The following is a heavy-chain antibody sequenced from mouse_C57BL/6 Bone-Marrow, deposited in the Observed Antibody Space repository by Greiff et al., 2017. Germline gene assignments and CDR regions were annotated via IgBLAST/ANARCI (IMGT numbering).Heavy chain of an antibody. V-gene: IGHV1-82*01. CDR2: IYPGDGDT. CDR1: GYAFSSSW. D-gene: IGHD1-1*01. J-gene: IGHJ4*01. Sequence: QVQLQQSGPELVKPGASVKISCKASGYAFSSSWMNWVKQRPGKGLEWIGRIYPGDGDTNYNGKFKGKATLTADKSSSTAYMQLSSLTSEDSAVYFCARITTVRYYYAMDYWGQGTSVTVSS. CDR3: ARITTVRYYYAMDY.